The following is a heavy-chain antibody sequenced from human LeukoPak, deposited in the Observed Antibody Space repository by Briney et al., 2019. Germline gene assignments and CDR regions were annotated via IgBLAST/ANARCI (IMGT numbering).Heavy chain of an antibody. CDR1: GFTFISYS. V-gene: IGHV3-21*01. J-gene: IGHJ4*02. CDR2: ISSSSSYI. D-gene: IGHD6-13*01. CDR3: ARKVSSSWYYFDY. Sequence: GGSLRLSCPASGFTFISYSLNWVRQAPGKGLGWVSSISSSSSYIYYADSVKGRFTISRDNAKNSLYLQMNSLRAEDTAVYYCARKVSSSWYYFDYWGQGTLVTVSS.